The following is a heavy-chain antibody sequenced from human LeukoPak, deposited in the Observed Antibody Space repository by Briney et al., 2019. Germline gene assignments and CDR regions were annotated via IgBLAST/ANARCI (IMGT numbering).Heavy chain of an antibody. CDR3: ARDRRFLEWLLPLDY. Sequence: GASVKVFCKASGYTFTGYYMHWVRQAPGQGLEWMGWINPNSGGTNYAQKFQGRVTMTRDTSISTAYMELSRLRSDDTAVYYCARDRRFLEWLLPLDYWGQGTLVTVSS. CDR2: INPNSGGT. V-gene: IGHV1-2*02. D-gene: IGHD3-3*01. CDR1: GYTFTGYY. J-gene: IGHJ4*02.